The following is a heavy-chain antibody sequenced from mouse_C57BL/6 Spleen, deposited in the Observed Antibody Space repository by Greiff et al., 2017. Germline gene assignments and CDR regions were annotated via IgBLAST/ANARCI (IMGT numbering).Heavy chain of an antibody. J-gene: IGHJ1*03. D-gene: IGHD1-1*01. V-gene: IGHV1-42*01. Sequence: EVQLVESGPELVKPGASVKISCKASGYSFTGYYMNWVKQSPEKSLEWIGEINPSTGGTTYNQKFKAKATLTVDKSSSTAYMQLKSLTSEDSAVYYCARDYCGSSYGWYFDVWGTGTTVTVSS. CDR2: INPSTGGT. CDR1: GYSFTGYY. CDR3: ARDYCGSSYGWYFDV.